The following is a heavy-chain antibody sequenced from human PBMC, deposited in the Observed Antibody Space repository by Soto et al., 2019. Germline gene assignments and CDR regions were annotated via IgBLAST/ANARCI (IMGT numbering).Heavy chain of an antibody. V-gene: IGHV3-21*01. CDR1: GFTFSSYS. D-gene: IGHD2-2*02. J-gene: IGHJ2*01. CDR3: ARTLASYHWYFDL. CDR2: ISSSSSYI. Sequence: EVQLVESGGGLVKPGGSLRLSCAASGFTFSSYSMNWVRQAPGKGLEWVSSISSSSSYIYYADSVKGRFTISRDNAKNSLYLQMNSLRAEDTAVYYCARTLASYHWYFDLWGRGTLVTVSS.